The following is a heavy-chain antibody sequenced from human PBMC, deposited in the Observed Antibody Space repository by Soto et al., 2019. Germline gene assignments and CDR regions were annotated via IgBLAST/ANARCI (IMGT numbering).Heavy chain of an antibody. CDR3: SKVVGMTTVTFDSYYFDY. Sequence: EVQLLESGGGLVQPGGSLRLSCEASGFTFYNYALSWVRQAPGKGLEWVSVVSGGGSTTFYADSVRGRCTISRDNSKNTVYLQMESLIAEDTAVYYCSKVVGMTTVTFDSYYFDYWGQGNLVTVSS. CDR2: VSGGGSTT. CDR1: GFTFYNYA. V-gene: IGHV3-23*01. J-gene: IGHJ4*02. D-gene: IGHD4-17*01.